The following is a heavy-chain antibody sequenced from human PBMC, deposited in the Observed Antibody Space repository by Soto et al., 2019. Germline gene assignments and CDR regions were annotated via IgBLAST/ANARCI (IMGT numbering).Heavy chain of an antibody. V-gene: IGHV3-30*18. CDR3: AKGQRVPAAQFDY. Sequence: GGSLRLSCAASGFTFSSYGMHWVRQAPGKGLEWVAVISYDGSNKYYADSVKGRFTISRDNSKNTLYLQMNSLRAEDTAVYYCAKGQRVPAAQFDYWGQGTLVTVSS. CDR2: ISYDGSNK. J-gene: IGHJ4*02. CDR1: GFTFSSYG. D-gene: IGHD2-2*01.